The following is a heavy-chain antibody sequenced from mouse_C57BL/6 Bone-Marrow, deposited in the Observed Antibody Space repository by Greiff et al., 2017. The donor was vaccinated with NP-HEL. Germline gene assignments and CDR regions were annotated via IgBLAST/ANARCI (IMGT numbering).Heavy chain of an antibody. D-gene: IGHD4-1*01. Sequence: EVKLMESGGGLVQSGRSLRLSCATSGFTFSDFYMEWVRQAPGKGLEWIAASRNKANDYTTEYSASVKGRFIVSRDTSQSILYLRMNALRAEDTAIYDSARDASYSNWDVWYFDVWGTGATVTVSS. CDR2: SRNKANDYTT. CDR3: ARDASYSNWDVWYFDV. CDR1: GFTFSDFY. J-gene: IGHJ1*03. V-gene: IGHV7-1*01.